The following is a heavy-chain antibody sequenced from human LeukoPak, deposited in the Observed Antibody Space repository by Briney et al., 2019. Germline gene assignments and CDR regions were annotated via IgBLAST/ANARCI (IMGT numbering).Heavy chain of an antibody. D-gene: IGHD2-21*02. CDR2: IYYSGST. CDR3: LAYCGGDCYSEAFDI. V-gene: IGHV4-31*03. CDR1: GGSISSGGYY. J-gene: IGHJ3*02. Sequence: PSETLSLTCTVSGGSISSGGYYWSWIRQHPGKGLEWIGYIYYSGSTYYNPSLKSRVTISVDTSKNQFSLKLSSVTAADTAVYYCLAYCGGDCYSEAFDIWGQGTMVTVSS.